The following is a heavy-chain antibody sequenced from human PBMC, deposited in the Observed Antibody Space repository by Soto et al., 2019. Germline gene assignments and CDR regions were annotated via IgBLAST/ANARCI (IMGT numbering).Heavy chain of an antibody. CDR3: ARCPDYGDYKSYYYGMDV. D-gene: IGHD4-17*01. CDR2: IIPILGIA. Sequence: ASVKVSCKASGGTFSSYTISWVRQAPGQGLEWMGRIIPILGIANYAQKFQGRVTITADKSTSTAYMELSSLRSEDTAVYYCARCPDYGDYKSYYYGMDVWGQGTTVTVSS. V-gene: IGHV1-69*02. CDR1: GGTFSSYT. J-gene: IGHJ6*02.